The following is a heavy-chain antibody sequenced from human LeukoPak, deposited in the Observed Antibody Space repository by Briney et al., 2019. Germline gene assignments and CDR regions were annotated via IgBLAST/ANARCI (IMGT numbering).Heavy chain of an antibody. J-gene: IGHJ3*02. CDR1: GYSFTSYW. Sequence: GESLKISCKGSGYSFTSYWIGGVRQIPGKGLEWMGIIYPGDSDTRYSPSFQGQVTISADKSIRTAYLQWSSLKASDTAMYYCARQKDYDIYAFDIWGQGTMVTVSS. CDR3: ARQKDYDIYAFDI. CDR2: IYPGDSDT. D-gene: IGHD3-9*01. V-gene: IGHV5-51*01.